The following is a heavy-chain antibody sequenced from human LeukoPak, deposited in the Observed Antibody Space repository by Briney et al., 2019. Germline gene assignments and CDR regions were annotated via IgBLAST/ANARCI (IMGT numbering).Heavy chain of an antibody. V-gene: IGHV1-2*02. D-gene: IGHD6-13*01. CDR2: INPNSGGT. CDR3: ARGGSSSWTLTWYFDL. CDR1: GYTFTSYD. Sequence: ASVKVSCKASGYTFTSYDINWVRQATGQGLEWMGWINPNSGGTNYAQKFQGRVTMTRDTSISTAYMELSRLRSDDTAVYYCARGGSSSWTLTWYFDLWGRGTLVTVSS. J-gene: IGHJ2*01.